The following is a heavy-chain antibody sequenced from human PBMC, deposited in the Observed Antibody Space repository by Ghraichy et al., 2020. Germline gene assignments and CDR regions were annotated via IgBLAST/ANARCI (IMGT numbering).Heavy chain of an antibody. CDR1: GGSISSGDYY. CDR3: AREEGYCSGGSCYSD. V-gene: IGHV4-30-4*01. CDR2: IYYSGST. D-gene: IGHD2-15*01. Sequence: SETLSLTCTVSGGSISSGDYYWSWIRQPPGKGLEWIGYIYYSGSTYYNPSLKSRVTISVDTSKNQFSLKLSSVTAADTAVYYCAREEGYCSGGSCYSDWGQGTLVTVSS. J-gene: IGHJ4*02.